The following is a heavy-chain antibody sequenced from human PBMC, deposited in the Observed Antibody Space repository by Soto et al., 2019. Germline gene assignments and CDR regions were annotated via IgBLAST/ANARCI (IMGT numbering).Heavy chain of an antibody. Sequence: QVQLVESGGGVVQPGRPLRLSCAAFGFSFDIYTMHWVRQAPGKGLEWVAVLSYDGGNQKYADSVQGRFTISRDNSKNTLHLQMNRLRAEDTAVYYCVAAQELRADTFDYWGQGTLVTVSS. J-gene: IGHJ4*02. V-gene: IGHV3-30-3*01. D-gene: IGHD3-10*01. CDR3: VAAQELRADTFDY. CDR1: GFSFDIYT. CDR2: LSYDGGNQ.